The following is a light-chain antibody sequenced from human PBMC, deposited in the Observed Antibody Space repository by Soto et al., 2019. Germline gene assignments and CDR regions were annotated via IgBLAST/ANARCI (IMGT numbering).Light chain of an antibody. Sequence: IVLTQSPSTLSLSPGERATLSCGTSQRVSRYLAWYQQKPGQAPRLLIYDASNRASGIPASFSGSGAGTDFPLTISRLEPDDVAADYCQQYGSSRRITFGQGTRLDIK. CDR1: QRVSRY. CDR3: QQYGSSRRIT. CDR2: DAS. J-gene: IGKJ5*01. V-gene: IGKV3D-20*01.